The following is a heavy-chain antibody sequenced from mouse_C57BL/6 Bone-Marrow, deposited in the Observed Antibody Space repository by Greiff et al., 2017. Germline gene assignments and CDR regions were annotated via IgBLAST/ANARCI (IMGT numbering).Heavy chain of an antibody. CDR2: IDPENGDT. CDR3: TNGSSDVYAMDY. J-gene: IGHJ4*01. Sequence: VQLQQSGAELVRPGASVKLSCTASGFNIKDDYMHWVKQRPEQGLEWIGWIDPENGDTEYASKFQGKATITADTASNTAYLQLSSLTSEDTAVDYCTNGSSDVYAMDYWGQGTSVTVSS. D-gene: IGHD1-1*01. V-gene: IGHV14-4*01. CDR1: GFNIKDDY.